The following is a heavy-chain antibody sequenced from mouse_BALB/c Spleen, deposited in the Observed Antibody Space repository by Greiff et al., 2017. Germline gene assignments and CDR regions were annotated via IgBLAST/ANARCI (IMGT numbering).Heavy chain of an antibody. D-gene: IGHD2-4*01. J-gene: IGHJ3*01. CDR2: IWGGGST. V-gene: IGHV2-6-5*01. Sequence: QVHVKQSGPGLVAPSQSLSITCTVSGFSLTDYGVSWIRQPPGKGLEWLGVIWGGGSTYYNSALKSRLSISKDNSKSQVFLKMNSLQTDDTAMYYCAHYDYDGAWFAYWGQGTLVTVSA. CDR1: GFSLTDYG. CDR3: AHYDYDGAWFAY.